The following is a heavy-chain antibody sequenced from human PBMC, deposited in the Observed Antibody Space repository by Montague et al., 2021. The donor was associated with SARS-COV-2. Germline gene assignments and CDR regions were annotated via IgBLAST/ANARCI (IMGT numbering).Heavy chain of an antibody. J-gene: IGHJ3*02. CDR1: GGSISSSSYY. V-gene: IGHV4-39*01. CDR3: ARRARWNIVVVVGDRHAFDI. D-gene: IGHD2-15*01. Sequence: SETLSLTCTVSGGSISSSSYYWGWIRQPPGKGLEWIGSIYYTGSPYYNPSLKSRVTISVDTSKNQFSLNLSSVTAADTAAYYCARRARWNIVVVVGDRHAFDIWGQGTMVTVSS. CDR2: IYYTGSP.